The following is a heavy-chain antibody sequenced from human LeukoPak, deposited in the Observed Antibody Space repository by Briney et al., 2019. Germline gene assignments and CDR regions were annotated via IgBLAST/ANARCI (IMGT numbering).Heavy chain of an antibody. CDR2: ISSSGSYI. CDR1: GFTFSSYA. CDR3: TRDYGARDD. Sequence: GGSLRLSCAASGFTFSSYAMSWVRRAPGKGLEWVSSISSSGSYIHYADSVKGRSTVSWDSDNDTLYIHMTGLSAEDSASYYCTRDYGARDDWGQGTLVTVSS. V-gene: IGHV3-21*01. D-gene: IGHD4-17*01. J-gene: IGHJ4*02.